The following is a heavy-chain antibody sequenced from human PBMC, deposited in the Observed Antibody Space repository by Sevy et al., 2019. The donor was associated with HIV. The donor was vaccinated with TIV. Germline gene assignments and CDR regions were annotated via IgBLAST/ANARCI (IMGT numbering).Heavy chain of an antibody. J-gene: IGHJ6*02. Sequence: GGSLRLSCIGSGFSFSYYGIHWVRQFPGKGLDWVALISHDGINEYYADSVKGRFTISRDNSKNTVYLEMNSLRNEDTAIYFCANADSGSYSHSYLYALDVWGQGTTVTVSS. CDR3: ANADSGSYSHSYLYALDV. CDR1: GFSFSYYG. V-gene: IGHV3-30*18. D-gene: IGHD1-26*01. CDR2: ISHDGINE.